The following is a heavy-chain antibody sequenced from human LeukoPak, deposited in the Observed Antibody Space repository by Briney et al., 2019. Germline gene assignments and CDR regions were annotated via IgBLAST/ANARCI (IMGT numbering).Heavy chain of an antibody. CDR3: ARDTRIEQWLVGDAFDL. V-gene: IGHV1-18*01. CDR2: ISAFNGDT. Sequence: ASVTVSCKASGYTFTNYGISWVRQAPGQGLEWMGWISAFNGDTNYAQKLQGRVTMTTDTSTSTAYMELRSLKSDDTAGYYCARDTRIEQWLVGDAFDLWGQGTMVTVSP. J-gene: IGHJ3*01. D-gene: IGHD6-19*01. CDR1: GYTFTNYG.